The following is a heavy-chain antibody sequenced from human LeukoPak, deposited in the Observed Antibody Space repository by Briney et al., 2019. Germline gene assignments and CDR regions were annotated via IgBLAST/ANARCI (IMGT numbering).Heavy chain of an antibody. CDR1: GGSFSGYY. CDR3: ARGGYYGSGRPRFDP. D-gene: IGHD3-10*01. Sequence: SETLSLTCAVYGGSFSGYYWSWIRQPPGKGLEWIGVINHSGSTNYNPSLKSRVTISVDTSKNQFSLKLSSVTAADTAVYYCARGGYYGSGRPRFDPWGQGTLVTVSS. V-gene: IGHV4-34*01. J-gene: IGHJ5*02. CDR2: INHSGST.